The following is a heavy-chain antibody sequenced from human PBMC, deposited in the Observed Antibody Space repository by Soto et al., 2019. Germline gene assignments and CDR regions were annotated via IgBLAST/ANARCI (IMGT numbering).Heavy chain of an antibody. J-gene: IGHJ3*02. D-gene: IGHD2-2*01. Sequence: GASVKVSCKASGYTFTSYDINWVRQATGQGLEWMGWMNPNSGNTGYAQKFQGWVTMTRDTSISTAYMELSRLRSDDTAVYYCATQVQGRCSSTSCSKEDAFDIWGQGTMVTVSS. CDR1: GYTFTSYD. CDR2: MNPNSGNT. V-gene: IGHV1-8*01. CDR3: ATQVQGRCSSTSCSKEDAFDI.